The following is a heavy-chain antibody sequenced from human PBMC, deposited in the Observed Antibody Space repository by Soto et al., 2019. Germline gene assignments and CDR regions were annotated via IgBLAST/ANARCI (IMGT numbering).Heavy chain of an antibody. Sequence: GGSLRLSCAASGFTFSNYGMHWVRQAPGKGLEWVAVIWYDGNNKYYADSVKGRFTISRDNSKNTLYLEMNNLRAEDTAVYYCARDLSYLEWNYDGMDVWGQGTTVTVSS. CDR1: GFTFSNYG. CDR2: IWYDGNNK. CDR3: ARDLSYLEWNYDGMDV. J-gene: IGHJ6*02. V-gene: IGHV3-33*01. D-gene: IGHD3-3*01.